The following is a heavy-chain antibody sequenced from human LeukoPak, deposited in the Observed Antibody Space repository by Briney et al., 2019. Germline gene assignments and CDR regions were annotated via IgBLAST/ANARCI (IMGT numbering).Heavy chain of an antibody. Sequence: GASVKVSCKASGYTFTSYDINWVRQATGQGLEWMGWMNPNSGNTGYAQKFQGRVTMTRNTSISTAYMELSSLRSEDTAVYYCARRYCSSTSCSDAFDIWGQGTMVTVSS. D-gene: IGHD2-2*01. CDR3: ARRYCSSTSCSDAFDI. CDR1: GYTFTSYD. CDR2: MNPNSGNT. V-gene: IGHV1-8*01. J-gene: IGHJ3*02.